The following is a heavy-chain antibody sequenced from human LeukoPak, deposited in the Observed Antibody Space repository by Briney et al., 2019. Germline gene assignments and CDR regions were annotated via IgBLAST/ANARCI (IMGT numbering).Heavy chain of an antibody. CDR3: ATKDSSSWYTTFDY. CDR2: IIPIFGTA. CDR1: GGTFSSYA. J-gene: IGHJ4*02. V-gene: IGHV1-69*05. D-gene: IGHD6-13*01. Sequence: ASVKVSCEASGGTFSSYAISWVRQAPGQGLEWMGGIIPIFGTANYARKFQGRVTITTDESTSTAYMELSSLRSEDTAVYYCATKDSSSWYTTFDYWGQGTLVTVSS.